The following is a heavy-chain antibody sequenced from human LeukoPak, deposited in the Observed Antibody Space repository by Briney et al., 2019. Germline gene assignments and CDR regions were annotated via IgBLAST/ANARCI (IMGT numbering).Heavy chain of an antibody. J-gene: IGHJ6*02. CDR3: ARDRAVKARIGGMDV. Sequence: QPGRSLRLSCAVSGFTFSRFAMHWARQAPGKGLEWVAAISYDETTKYFADSVKGRFTISRDNGKNSLYLQMNSLRGDDTGIYYCARDRAVKARIGGMDVWGQGTTVTVSS. CDR2: ISYDETTK. D-gene: IGHD5-12*01. CDR1: GFTFSRFA. V-gene: IGHV3-30-3*01.